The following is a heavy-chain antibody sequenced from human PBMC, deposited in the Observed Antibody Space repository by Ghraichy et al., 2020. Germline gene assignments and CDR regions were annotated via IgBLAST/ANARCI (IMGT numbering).Heavy chain of an antibody. Sequence: SETLSLTCAVYGGSFSGYYWSWIRQPPGKGLEWIGEINHSGSTNYNPSLKSRVTISVDTSKNQFSLKLSSVTAADTAVYYCARVPYCSSTSCYRFDYWGQGTLVTGSS. CDR3: ARVPYCSSTSCYRFDY. V-gene: IGHV4-34*01. CDR2: INHSGST. CDR1: GGSFSGYY. J-gene: IGHJ4*02. D-gene: IGHD2-2*02.